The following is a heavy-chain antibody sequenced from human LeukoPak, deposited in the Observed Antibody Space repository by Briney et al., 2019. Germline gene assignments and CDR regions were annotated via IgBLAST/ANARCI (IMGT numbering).Heavy chain of an antibody. CDR2: ISSGGSCT. J-gene: IGHJ4*02. CDR1: GFTFNDHA. V-gene: IGHV3-23*01. Sequence: GGSLRLSCAASGFTFNDHAMSWVRQAPGKGLEWVSTISSGGSCTKYVDSVKGRFSISRDSSKNTLYLEMNSLRAEDTAVYYCAKYSGSYLAYFDYWGQGALVTVSS. CDR3: AKYSGSYLAYFDY. D-gene: IGHD1-26*01.